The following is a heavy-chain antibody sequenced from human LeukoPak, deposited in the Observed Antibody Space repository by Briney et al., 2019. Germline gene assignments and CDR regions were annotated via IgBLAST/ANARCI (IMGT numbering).Heavy chain of an antibody. CDR2: IKSKTDGGTT. CDR1: GLTFSNTW. J-gene: IGHJ4*02. V-gene: IGHV3-15*01. CDR3: VGSYLGY. Sequence: PGGSLRLSCAASGLTFSNTWMTWVRQAPGKGLEWVGRIKSKTDGGTTDYTTTVKGRFIISRDDSKNALYLQMNSLTAEDTAVYYCVGSYLGYWGQGTLVTVSS. D-gene: IGHD3-10*01.